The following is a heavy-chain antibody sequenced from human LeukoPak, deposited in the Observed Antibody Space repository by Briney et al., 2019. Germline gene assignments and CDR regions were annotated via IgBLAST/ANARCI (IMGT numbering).Heavy chain of an antibody. CDR2: ISPDSGDT. J-gene: IGHJ4*02. V-gene: IGHV1-2*02. D-gene: IGHD3-22*01. CDR1: GYRFTGHY. CDR3: ARDPVRGYYYGLEYYFDY. Sequence: ASVKVSCKASGYRFTGHYIHWVRQAPGQGLEWMGWISPDSGDTNHAQTFQGRVTMTRDTSISTVYLELSSLTSDDTAVYYCARDPVRGYYYGLEYYFDYWGQGTLVTVSS.